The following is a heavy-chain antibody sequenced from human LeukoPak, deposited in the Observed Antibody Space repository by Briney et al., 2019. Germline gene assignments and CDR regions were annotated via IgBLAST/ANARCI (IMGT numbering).Heavy chain of an antibody. CDR2: ISAYNGNT. CDR1: GYTFTSYG. CDR3: ARTIAAATFDY. D-gene: IGHD6-13*01. V-gene: IGHV1-18*01. Sequence: ASVKVSCKASGYTFTSYGNSWVRQPPPPGLEWMGWISAYNGNTNYAQKLQGRVTMTTDTSTSTAYMELRSLRSDDTAVYYCARTIAAATFDYWGQGTLVTVSS. J-gene: IGHJ4*02.